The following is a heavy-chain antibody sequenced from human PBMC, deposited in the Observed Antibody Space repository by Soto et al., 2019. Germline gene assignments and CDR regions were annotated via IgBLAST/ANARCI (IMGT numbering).Heavy chain of an antibody. CDR2: IYYSGST. Sequence: SETLSLTCTVSGGSISSSSYYWGWIRQPPGKGLEWIGSIYYSGSTYYNPSLKSRVTISVDTSKNQFSLKLSSVTAADTAVYYCARIPYYDFWSGYYFSNWFDPWGQGTLVTVSS. CDR3: ARIPYYDFWSGYYFSNWFDP. V-gene: IGHV4-39*01. D-gene: IGHD3-3*01. CDR1: GGSISSSSYY. J-gene: IGHJ5*02.